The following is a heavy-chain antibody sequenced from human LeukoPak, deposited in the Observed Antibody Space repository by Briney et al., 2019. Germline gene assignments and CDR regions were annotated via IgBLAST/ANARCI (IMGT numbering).Heavy chain of an antibody. Sequence: GGSLRLSCAASGFTFSDYYMSWIRQAPGKGLEWVSYISSSGSTIYYADSVKGRFTISRDNAKNSLYLQMNSPRAEDTAVYYCARHEAAGRWMYYFDYWGQGTLVTVSS. CDR3: ARHEAAGRWMYYFDY. CDR2: ISSSGSTI. D-gene: IGHD6-13*01. J-gene: IGHJ4*02. V-gene: IGHV3-11*04. CDR1: GFTFSDYY.